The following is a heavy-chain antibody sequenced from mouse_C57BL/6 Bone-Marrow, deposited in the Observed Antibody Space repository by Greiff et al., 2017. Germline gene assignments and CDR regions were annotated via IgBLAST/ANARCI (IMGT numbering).Heavy chain of an antibody. CDR1: GFTFSSYG. D-gene: IGHD1-1*01. CDR2: ISSGGSYT. V-gene: IGHV5-6*01. CDR3: ARRDYGSSTYYAMDY. Sequence: EVQLVESGGDLVKPGGSLKLSCAASGFTFSSYGMSWVRQTPDKRLEWVATISSGGSYTYYPDSVKGRFTISRDNANNTLYLQMSSLKSEDTAMYYCARRDYGSSTYYAMDYWGQGTSVTVSS. J-gene: IGHJ4*01.